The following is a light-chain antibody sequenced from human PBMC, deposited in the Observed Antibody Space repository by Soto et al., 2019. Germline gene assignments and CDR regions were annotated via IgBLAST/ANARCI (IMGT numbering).Light chain of an antibody. J-gene: IGKJ1*01. V-gene: IGKV3-20*01. CDR1: QSVSSSY. Sequence: EIVLTQSPGTLSLSPGERATLSCRASQSVSSSYLAWYQQKPGQAPGLLIYGASSRATGIPDRFSGSGSGTDFTLTISRLEPEDFAVYYCQQYWTFGQGTKVDNK. CDR2: GAS. CDR3: QQYWT.